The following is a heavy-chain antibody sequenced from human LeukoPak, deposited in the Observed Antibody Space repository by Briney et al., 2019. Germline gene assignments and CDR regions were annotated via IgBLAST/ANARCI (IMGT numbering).Heavy chain of an antibody. CDR3: ARGDGNYHPDAFDI. CDR1: GGSSRGYY. D-gene: IGHD4-17*01. CDR2: INHSGST. J-gene: IGHJ3*02. V-gene: IGHV4-34*01. Sequence: PSETLSLTCAVSGGSSRGYYWSWIREPPGKGLEWSGEINHSGSTNYNPSLKSRVTISVDTSKNQFSLKLSSVTASDTAVYYCARGDGNYHPDAFDIWGQGTMVTVSS.